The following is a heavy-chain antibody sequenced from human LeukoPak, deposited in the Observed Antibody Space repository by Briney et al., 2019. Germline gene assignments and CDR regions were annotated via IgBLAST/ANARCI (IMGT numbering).Heavy chain of an antibody. Sequence: SQTLSLTCAISGDSVSGNSTAYNWIRQSPSRGLEWLGRTYYRSKWYNDYAISVKSRITVNPDTSRNQLSLQLNSVTPEDTAVYYCAGGGQGDGYSADEAFDFWGPGTMVTVSS. V-gene: IGHV6-1*01. D-gene: IGHD5-24*01. CDR3: AGGGQGDGYSADEAFDF. CDR1: GDSVSGNSTA. J-gene: IGHJ3*01. CDR2: TYYRSKWYN.